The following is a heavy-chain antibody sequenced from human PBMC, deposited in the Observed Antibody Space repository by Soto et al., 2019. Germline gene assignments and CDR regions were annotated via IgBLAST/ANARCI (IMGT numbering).Heavy chain of an antibody. D-gene: IGHD3-3*01. CDR1: GGSFSGYY. CDR3: ARTDFWSYYYYGMDV. Sequence: SETLSLTCAVYGGSFSGYYWSWIRQPPGKGLEWIGEINHSGSTNYNPSLKSRVTISVDTSKNQFSLKLSSVTAADTAVYYCARTDFWSYYYYGMDVWGQGTTVTVSS. CDR2: INHSGST. J-gene: IGHJ6*02. V-gene: IGHV4-34*01.